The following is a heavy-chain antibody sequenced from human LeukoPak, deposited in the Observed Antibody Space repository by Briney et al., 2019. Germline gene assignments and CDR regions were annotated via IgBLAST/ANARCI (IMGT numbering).Heavy chain of an antibody. D-gene: IGHD3-16*01. Sequence: PSQTLSPTCAISGDSVSNNNAAWNWIRQSPARGLEWLGRTYYRSKWYTDYAVSVSSRITINPDASKNQFSLQLNSVTPEDTAVYYCASSSLRGSDAFDIWGQGTMVTVSS. J-gene: IGHJ3*02. CDR1: GDSVSNNNAA. V-gene: IGHV6-1*01. CDR3: ASSSLRGSDAFDI. CDR2: TYYRSKWYT.